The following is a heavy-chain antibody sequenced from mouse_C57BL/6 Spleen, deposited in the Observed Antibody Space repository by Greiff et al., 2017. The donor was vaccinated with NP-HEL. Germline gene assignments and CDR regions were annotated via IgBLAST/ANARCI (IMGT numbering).Heavy chain of an antibody. CDR3: AREGKTAQALWFAY. CDR1: GYAFSSSW. CDR2: IYPGDGDT. V-gene: IGHV1-82*01. D-gene: IGHD3-2*02. J-gene: IGHJ3*01. Sequence: QVQLQQSGPELVKPGASVKISCKASGYAFSSSWMNWVKQRPGKGLEWIGRIYPGDGDTNYNGKFKGKATLTADKSSSTAYMQLSSLTSEDSAVYFCAREGKTAQALWFAYWGQGTLVTVSA.